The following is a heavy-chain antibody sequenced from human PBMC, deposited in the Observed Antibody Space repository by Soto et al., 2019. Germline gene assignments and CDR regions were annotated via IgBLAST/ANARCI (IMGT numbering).Heavy chain of an antibody. CDR3: ARVLSGSYSDY. CDR2: IIPIFGTA. CDR1: GGTFSSFA. V-gene: IGHV1-69*06. J-gene: IGHJ4*02. Sequence: QVQLVQSGAEVKKPGSSVKVSCKASGGTFSSFAISWVRQAPGQGLEWIGGIIPIFGTANYTQKFQGRVTITADRSTSTAYMELSSLTSEDTAMYYCARVLSGSYSDYWGQGTLVTVSS. D-gene: IGHD1-26*01.